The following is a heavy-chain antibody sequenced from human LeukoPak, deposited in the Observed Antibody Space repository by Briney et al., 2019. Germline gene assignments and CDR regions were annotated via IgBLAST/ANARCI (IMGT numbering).Heavy chain of an antibody. CDR1: GFTFDDYG. CDR3: SRDSSPNYYDNSGYGLDI. V-gene: IGHV3-74*01. D-gene: IGHD3-22*01. CDR2: INSDESST. Sequence: GGSLRLSCAASGFTFDDYGMSWVRQAPGKGLVWVSRINSDESSTSYADSVKGRFTISRDNAKNTVYLQMNSLRAEDTAVYYCSRDSSPNYYDNSGYGLDIWGQGTMVTVSS. J-gene: IGHJ3*02.